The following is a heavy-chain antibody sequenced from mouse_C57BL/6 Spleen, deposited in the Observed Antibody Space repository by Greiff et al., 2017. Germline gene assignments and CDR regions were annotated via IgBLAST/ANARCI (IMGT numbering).Heavy chain of an antibody. CDR3: ARDYYGSSPSFAY. CDR1: GFNIKNTY. CDR2: IDPANGNT. Sequence: VQLQQSVAELVRPGASVKLSCTASGFNIKNTYMHWVKQRPEQGLEWIGRIDPANGNTKYAPKCQGKATITADTSSNTAYLQLSSLTSEDPAIYYCARDYYGSSPSFAYWGQGTLVTVSA. D-gene: IGHD1-1*01. V-gene: IGHV14-3*01. J-gene: IGHJ3*01.